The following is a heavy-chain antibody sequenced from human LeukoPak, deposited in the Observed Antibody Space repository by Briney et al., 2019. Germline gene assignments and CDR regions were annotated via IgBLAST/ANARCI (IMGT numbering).Heavy chain of an antibody. CDR2: ISTGGGST. CDR1: GFTFSSYA. J-gene: IGHJ4*02. CDR3: ASPRDVTTVTTFGY. V-gene: IGHV3-23*01. Sequence: PGGSLRLSCAASGFTFSSYAMNWVRQAPGKGLEWVSGISTGGGSTYYADSVKGRFTISRDNAKNSLYLQMNSLRAEDTAVYYCASPRDVTTVTTFGYWGQGTLVTVSS. D-gene: IGHD4-17*01.